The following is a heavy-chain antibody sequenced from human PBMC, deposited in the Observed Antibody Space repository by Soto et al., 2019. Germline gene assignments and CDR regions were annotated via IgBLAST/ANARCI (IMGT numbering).Heavy chain of an antibody. CDR2: IIPIFGTA. V-gene: IGHV1-69*01. CDR1: GGTFSSYA. CDR3: ASRPAQYYYDRSGYYPPAYYYYGMDV. D-gene: IGHD3-22*01. J-gene: IGHJ6*02. Sequence: QVQLVQSGAEVKKPGSSVKVSCKASGGTFSSYAISWVRQAPGQGLEWMGGIIPIFGTANYAQKFQGRVTITADESTSTAYMELSSLRSEDTAVYYCASRPAQYYYDRSGYYPPAYYYYGMDVWGQGTTVTVSS.